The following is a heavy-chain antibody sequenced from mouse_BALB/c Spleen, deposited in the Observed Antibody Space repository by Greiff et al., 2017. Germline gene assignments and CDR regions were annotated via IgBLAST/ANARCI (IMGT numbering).Heavy chain of an antibody. J-gene: IGHJ2*01. Sequence: EVQGVESGGDLVKPGGSLKLSCAASGFTFSSYGMSWVRQTPDKRLEWVATISSGGSYTYYPDSLKGRFTISRDNAKNTLYLQMSSLKSEDTAMYYCARQTGYFDYWGQGTTLTVSS. D-gene: IGHD4-1*01. CDR1: GFTFSSYG. CDR2: ISSGGSYT. V-gene: IGHV5-6*01. CDR3: ARQTGYFDY.